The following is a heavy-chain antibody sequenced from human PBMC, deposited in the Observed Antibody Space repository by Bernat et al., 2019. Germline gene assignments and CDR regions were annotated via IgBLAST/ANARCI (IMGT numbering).Heavy chain of an antibody. CDR3: AREGYYDRSGYYCFDY. CDR2: IWDDGRNK. Sequence: RGEAGGGVGRPGRSPGLSWAASGAAVSSSGARWVRQAPGKGLEWVAAIWDDGRNKYYADSVKGRFTISRDNSKNTLYLQMDGLRAEDTAVYYCAREGYYDRSGYYCFDYWGQGTLVTVSS. J-gene: IGHJ4*02. D-gene: IGHD3-22*01. CDR1: GAAVSSSG. V-gene: IGHV3-33*01.